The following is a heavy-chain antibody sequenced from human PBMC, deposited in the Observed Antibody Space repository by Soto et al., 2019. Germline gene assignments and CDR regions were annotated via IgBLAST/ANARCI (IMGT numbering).Heavy chain of an antibody. D-gene: IGHD3-22*01. CDR2: ISYDGSNK. V-gene: IGHV3-30*18. CDR3: AKPRYYYDSSGYTHAFDI. CDR1: GFTFSSYG. J-gene: IGHJ3*02. Sequence: GGSLRLSCAASGFTFSSYGMHWVRQAPGKGLEWVAVISYDGSNKYYADSVKGRFTISRDNSKDTLYLQMNSLRAEDTAVYYCAKPRYYYDSSGYTHAFDIWGQGTMVTVSS.